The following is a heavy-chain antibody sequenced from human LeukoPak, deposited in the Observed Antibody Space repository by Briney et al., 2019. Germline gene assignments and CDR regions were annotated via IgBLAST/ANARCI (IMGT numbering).Heavy chain of an antibody. CDR3: ARAPIVVVPAAKSWDYYYGMDV. Sequence: ASVKVSCKASGSTFSTYAISWVRQAPGQGLEWMGGIIPIFGTANYAQKFQGRVTITADESTSTAYMELSSLRSEDTAVYYCARAPIVVVPAAKSWDYYYGMDVWGQGTTVTVSS. D-gene: IGHD2-2*01. V-gene: IGHV1-69*01. CDR2: IIPIFGTA. CDR1: GSTFSTYA. J-gene: IGHJ6*02.